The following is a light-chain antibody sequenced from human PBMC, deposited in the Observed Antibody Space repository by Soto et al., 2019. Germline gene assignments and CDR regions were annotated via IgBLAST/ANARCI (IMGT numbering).Light chain of an antibody. CDR2: EVS. V-gene: IGLV2-18*02. J-gene: IGLJ1*01. CDR3: SSYTTSSTYV. CDR1: SSDGGSYNR. Sequence: QSALTQPPSVSGSPGQSFTISCTGSSSDGGSYNRVSWYQQPPGTAPKLMIFEVSNRPSGVPDRFSGSKSGNTASLTISGLQAEDDADYYCSSYTTSSTYVFGTGTKVTVL.